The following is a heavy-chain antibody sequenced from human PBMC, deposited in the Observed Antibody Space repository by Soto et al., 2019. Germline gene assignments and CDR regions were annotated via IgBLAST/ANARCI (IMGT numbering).Heavy chain of an antibody. CDR3: ARPALLVTTFDY. J-gene: IGHJ4*02. CDR1: GVTFSDYA. V-gene: IGHV3-33*01. D-gene: IGHD4-17*01. Sequence: QEQLVESGGGVVQPGRSLRLSCAASGVTFSDYAMHWVRQAPGKGREWVAVIWHDGTNKYYADSVKGRFTISRDNSKNTLYLQMNSLRAEDTAVYYCARPALLVTTFDYWGQGTLVTVSS. CDR2: IWHDGTNK.